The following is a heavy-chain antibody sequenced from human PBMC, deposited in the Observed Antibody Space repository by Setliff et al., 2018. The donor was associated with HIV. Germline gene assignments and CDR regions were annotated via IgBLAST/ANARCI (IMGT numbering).Heavy chain of an antibody. CDR1: GYTFNSYG. J-gene: IGHJ4*02. Sequence: ASVKVSCKASGYTFNSYGISWVRQAPGQGLEWMGWISAYNGNTNYAQKFRGRVTMTRDTSTSTAYMELRSLKSDDTAVYYCARVWDWNYDLGYWGQGTQVTVSS. D-gene: IGHD1-7*01. CDR3: ARVWDWNYDLGY. V-gene: IGHV1-18*01. CDR2: ISAYNGNT.